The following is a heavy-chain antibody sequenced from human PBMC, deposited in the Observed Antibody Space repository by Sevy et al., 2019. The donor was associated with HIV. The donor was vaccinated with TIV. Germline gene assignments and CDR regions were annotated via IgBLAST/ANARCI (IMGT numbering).Heavy chain of an antibody. CDR2: IYSGGNT. V-gene: IGHV3-53*01. D-gene: IGHD2-15*01. CDR3: AREDIVLGEDNYYGIDV. CDR1: GFTVSSNY. Sequence: GGSLRLSCATSGFTVSSNYMTWVRQAPGKGLEWVSVIYSGGNTYYADSVRGRFTISSDNSKNTLYLQMNSLRAEDTAVYYCAREDIVLGEDNYYGIDVWGQGTTVTVSS. J-gene: IGHJ6*02.